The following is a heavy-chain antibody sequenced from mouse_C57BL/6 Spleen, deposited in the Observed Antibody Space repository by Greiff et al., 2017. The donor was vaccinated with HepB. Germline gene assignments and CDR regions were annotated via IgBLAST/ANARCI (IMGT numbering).Heavy chain of an antibody. CDR3: ARDYYGSCFDV. J-gene: IGHJ1*03. D-gene: IGHD1-1*01. CDR1: GYSFTSYY. CDR2: IYPGSGNT. V-gene: IGHV1-66*01. Sequence: VQLQQSGPELVKPGASVKISCKASGYSFTSYYIHWVKQRPGQGLEWIGWIYPGSGNTKYNEKFKGKATLTADTSSSTAYMQLSSLTSEDSAVYYCARDYYGSCFDVWGTGTTVTVSS.